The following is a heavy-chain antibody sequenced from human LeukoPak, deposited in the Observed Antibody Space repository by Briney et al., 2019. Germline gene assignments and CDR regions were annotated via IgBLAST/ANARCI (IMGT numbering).Heavy chain of an antibody. J-gene: IGHJ4*02. D-gene: IGHD6-19*01. CDR2: INHSEST. CDR3: ARCRTAVAAPFDY. V-gene: IGHV4-34*01. Sequence: SETLSLTCAVYGGSFSGYYWSWIRQPPGKGLEWIGEINHSESTNYNPSLKSRVTISVDTSKNQFSLKPSSVTAADTAVYYCARCRTAVAAPFDYWGQGTLVTVSS. CDR1: GGSFSGYY.